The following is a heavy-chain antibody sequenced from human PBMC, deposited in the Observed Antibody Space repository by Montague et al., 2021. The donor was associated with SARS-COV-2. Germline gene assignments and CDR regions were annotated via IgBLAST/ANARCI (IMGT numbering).Heavy chain of an antibody. V-gene: IGHV4-39*02. Sequence: SETLSITCNVSGGSISSSTYYWGWIRQPPGKGLEWIGNLYNGGTTYYSPSLKSRVTISVDTSKNHFSLNMASVTAADTVVYYCARTSKLRESSSGNYYYHAMDVWGQGTTVTVSS. CDR2: LYNGGTT. J-gene: IGHJ6*02. D-gene: IGHD3-16*01. CDR1: GGSISSSTYY. CDR3: ARTSKLRESSSGNYYYHAMDV.